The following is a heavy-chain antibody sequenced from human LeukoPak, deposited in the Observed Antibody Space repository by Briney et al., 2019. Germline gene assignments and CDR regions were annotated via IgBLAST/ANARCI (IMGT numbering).Heavy chain of an antibody. D-gene: IGHD6-13*01. CDR2: ISSSSSYI. Sequence: GGSLRLFCAASGFTLSSYSMNWVRQAPGKGLEWVSSISSSSSYIYYADSVKGRFTISRDNAKNSLYLQMNSLRAEDTAVYYCARASGPAAPFDYWGQGTLVTVSS. J-gene: IGHJ4*02. V-gene: IGHV3-21*01. CDR3: ARASGPAAPFDY. CDR1: GFTLSSYS.